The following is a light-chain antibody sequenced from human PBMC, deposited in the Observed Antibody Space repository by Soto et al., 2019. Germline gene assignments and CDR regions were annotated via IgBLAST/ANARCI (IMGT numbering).Light chain of an antibody. Sequence: DSQITQSPSTLSASVGERVTITCRASQSISSRLAWDQHKPGKAPKLLIYDATSLESGVPSRFSGSGSGTEFTLTISSLQPDDFATYSSQLSPVTFGQGTKV. J-gene: IGKJ1*01. V-gene: IGKV1-5*01. CDR1: QSISSR. CDR2: DAT. CDR3: QLSPVT.